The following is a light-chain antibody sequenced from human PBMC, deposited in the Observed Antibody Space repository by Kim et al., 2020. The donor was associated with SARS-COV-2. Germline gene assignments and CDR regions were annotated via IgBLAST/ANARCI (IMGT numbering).Light chain of an antibody. CDR1: SGSIASNY. V-gene: IGLV6-57*03. Sequence: GKTVTIACSRSSGSIASNYVQWYQQRPGSAPTTVIYEDNQRPSGVPDRFSGSIDSSSNSASLTLSGLKTEDEADYYCQSYDSSNLVFGGGTQLTVL. J-gene: IGLJ3*02. CDR2: EDN. CDR3: QSYDSSNLV.